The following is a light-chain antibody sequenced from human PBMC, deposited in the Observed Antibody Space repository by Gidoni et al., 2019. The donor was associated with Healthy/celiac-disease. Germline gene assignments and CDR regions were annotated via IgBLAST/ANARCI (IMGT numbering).Light chain of an antibody. J-gene: IGKJ1*01. Sequence: EIVFTQSPATLSLSPGERATLSCRASQSVSSYLAWYQQKPGQAPRLLIYDASNRATGSPARFSGSGSGTAFTLTISSLEPEDFAVYYCQQRSNWPPTWTFGQGTKVEIK. CDR1: QSVSSY. CDR3: QQRSNWPPTWT. V-gene: IGKV3-11*01. CDR2: DAS.